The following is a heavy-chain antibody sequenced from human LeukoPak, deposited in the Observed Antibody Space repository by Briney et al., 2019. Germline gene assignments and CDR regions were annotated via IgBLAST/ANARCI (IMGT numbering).Heavy chain of an antibody. CDR3: ARPTITTAGTRWFDP. CDR1: GFTFSSYA. CDR2: IGSGGVDA. V-gene: IGHV3-23*01. D-gene: IGHD6-13*01. Sequence: PGGSLRLSCAASGFTFSSYAMSWARQAPGKGPEWVSGIGSGGVDAHYADSVKGRFTISRDNSKNTLYLQMNSLRAEDTAVYYCARPTITTAGTRWFDPWGQGTLVTVSS. J-gene: IGHJ5*02.